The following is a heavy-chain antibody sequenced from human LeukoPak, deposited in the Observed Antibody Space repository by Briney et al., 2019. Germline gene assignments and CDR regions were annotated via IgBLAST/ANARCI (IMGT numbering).Heavy chain of an antibody. CDR2: VSYSGST. CDR3: ARGRLWTWDY. CDR1: GGSISSYY. J-gene: IGHJ4*02. Sequence: PSETVSLTCTVSGGSISSYYWSWIRQSPGKGLQWIGYVSYSGSTNYNPSLKSRVTISIDTSNNQFSLKLSSVTAADTAVYYCARGRLWTWDYWGQGSLVTVSS. D-gene: IGHD5-18*01. V-gene: IGHV4-59*08.